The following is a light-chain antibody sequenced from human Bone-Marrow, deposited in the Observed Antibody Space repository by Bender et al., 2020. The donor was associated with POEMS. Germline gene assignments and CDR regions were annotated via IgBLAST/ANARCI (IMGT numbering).Light chain of an antibody. V-gene: IGLV3-19*01. Sequence: SSELTQDPAVSVALGQTVTITCHGDSLRSYYAGWYQQKPGQAPNLVIYGTNYRPSGIPDRFSGSSSGNTASLTISGAQAEDEADYYCNSRDSSGNHVRVFGGGTKLTVL. CDR2: GTN. CDR1: SLRSYY. CDR3: NSRDSSGNHVRV. J-gene: IGLJ3*02.